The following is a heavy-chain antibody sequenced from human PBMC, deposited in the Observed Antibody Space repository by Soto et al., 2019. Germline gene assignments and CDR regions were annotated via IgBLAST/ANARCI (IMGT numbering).Heavy chain of an antibody. J-gene: IGHJ4*02. Sequence: GGSLRLSCAASGFSFSSYAMNWVRQAPGKGLEWVSVITGSGDSTYYADSVKGRFTISRDNSKNTLYVQMNSLRAEDTAVYYCAKAISVDHAPLDHWGQGTRVSV. CDR2: ITGSGDST. CDR1: GFSFSSYA. D-gene: IGHD5-12*01. V-gene: IGHV3-23*01. CDR3: AKAISVDHAPLDH.